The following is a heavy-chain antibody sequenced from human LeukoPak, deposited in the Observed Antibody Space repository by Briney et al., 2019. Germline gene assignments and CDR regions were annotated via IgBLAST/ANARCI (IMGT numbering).Heavy chain of an antibody. D-gene: IGHD6-6*01. CDR1: GGSFSGYY. Sequence: SETLSLTCAVYGGSFSGYYWSWIRQPPGKGLEWIGKINHSGSTNYNPSLKSRVTISVDTSKNQFSLKLSSVTAADTAVYYCARGIVAARALDYWGQGTLVTVSS. J-gene: IGHJ4*02. V-gene: IGHV4-34*01. CDR2: INHSGST. CDR3: ARGIVAARALDY.